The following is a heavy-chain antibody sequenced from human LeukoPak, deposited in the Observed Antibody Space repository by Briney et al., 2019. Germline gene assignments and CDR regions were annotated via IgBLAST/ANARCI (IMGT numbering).Heavy chain of an antibody. V-gene: IGHV3-48*03. D-gene: IGHD6-19*01. CDR2: ISSSGSTI. Sequence: GGSLRLSCAASGFTFSSYEMNWVRQAPGKGLEWVSYISSSGSTIYYADSVKGRFTISRDNAKNSLYLQMNSLRAEDTAVYYCARDASSGWYVEAFDIWGQGTMVTVSS. CDR1: GFTFSSYE. J-gene: IGHJ3*02. CDR3: ARDASSGWYVEAFDI.